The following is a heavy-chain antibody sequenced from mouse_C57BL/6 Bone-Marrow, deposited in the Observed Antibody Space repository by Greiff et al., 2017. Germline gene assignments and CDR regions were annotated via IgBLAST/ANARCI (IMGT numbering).Heavy chain of an antibody. Sequence: EVMLVESGGDLVQPGGSLKLSCAASGFTFSRYGMSWVRQTPDKRLEWVATISSGGSYSYYPDSVQGRFTISRDNAKNCRCRQKSSLKSEDTAMYYCARQEGMVTTFDYWGQGTTRTVSS. CDR3: ARQEGMVTTFDY. CDR1: GFTFSRYG. V-gene: IGHV5-6*02. J-gene: IGHJ2*01. CDR2: ISSGGSYS. D-gene: IGHD2-3*01.